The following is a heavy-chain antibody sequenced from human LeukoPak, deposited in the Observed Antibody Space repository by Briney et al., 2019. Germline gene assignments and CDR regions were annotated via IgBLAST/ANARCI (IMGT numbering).Heavy chain of an antibody. Sequence: GESLRLSCAASGFTLSRYGIHWVRQVPGKGLEWVAIISYDGSNKYYADSVKGRFTISRDNSKNTLYLQMNSLRAEDTAVYYCAKDRWEWELTIDYRGQGTLVTVCS. CDR1: GFTLSRYG. CDR3: AKDRWEWELTIDY. V-gene: IGHV3-30*18. CDR2: ISYDGSNK. J-gene: IGHJ4*02. D-gene: IGHD1-26*01.